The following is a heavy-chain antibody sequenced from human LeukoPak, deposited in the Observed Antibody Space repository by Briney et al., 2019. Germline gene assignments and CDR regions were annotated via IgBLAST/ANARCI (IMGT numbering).Heavy chain of an antibody. CDR3: ARVVCSSTSCYLHY. J-gene: IGHJ4*02. D-gene: IGHD2-2*01. CDR2: INHSGNT. CDR1: GGSFSGYY. Sequence: SETLSLTCAVYGGSFSGYYWSWIRQPPGKGLEWIGEINHSGNTNYNPSLKSRVTISVDTSKNQFSLKLSSVTAADTAVYYCARVVCSSTSCYLHYWGQGTLVTVSS. V-gene: IGHV4-34*01.